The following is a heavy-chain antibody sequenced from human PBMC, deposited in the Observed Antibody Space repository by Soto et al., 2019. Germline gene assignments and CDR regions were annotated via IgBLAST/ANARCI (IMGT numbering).Heavy chain of an antibody. Sequence: EVQLLESGGGLVQPGGSLRLSCAASGLTFNNYAMGWVRQAPGKGLEWVSAITDSGDDTYYIDSVKGRFTISRDNSKSTLYLQMNSLRAEDTAIYYCAKLGSSSWSPHYYFDYWGQGNLVTVSS. D-gene: IGHD2-2*01. CDR1: GLTFNNYA. J-gene: IGHJ4*02. CDR2: ITDSGDDT. V-gene: IGHV3-23*01. CDR3: AKLGSSSWSPHYYFDY.